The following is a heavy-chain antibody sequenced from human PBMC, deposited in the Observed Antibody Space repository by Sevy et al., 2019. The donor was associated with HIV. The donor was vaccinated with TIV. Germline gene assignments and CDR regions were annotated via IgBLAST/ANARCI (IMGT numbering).Heavy chain of an antibody. Sequence: GGSLRLSCAASGFTFSRYWMSWVRQAPGKGLEWVANIKKDGSEKYYVDSVKGRFTISRDNAKNSLFLQMNSLRSEETAVYYCPRDCSSTSCLCGLDVWGQGTTVTVSS. V-gene: IGHV3-7*03. D-gene: IGHD2-2*01. CDR1: GFTFSRYW. CDR3: PRDCSSTSCLCGLDV. CDR2: IKKDGSEK. J-gene: IGHJ6*02.